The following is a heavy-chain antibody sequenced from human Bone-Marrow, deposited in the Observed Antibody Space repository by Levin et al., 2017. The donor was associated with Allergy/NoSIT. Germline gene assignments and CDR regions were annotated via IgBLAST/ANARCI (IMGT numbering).Heavy chain of an antibody. J-gene: IGHJ3*02. D-gene: IGHD3-16*01. CDR1: GYTFNTNG. CDR2: VGGYNDYT. V-gene: IGHV1-18*01. CDR3: VRDRGTPPDTFDI. Sequence: ASVKVSCKASGYTFNTNGISWVRQAPGQGLEWMGWVGGYNDYTPHAQKFQGRFTMTKDTSTSTAYMELGSLRSDDTAVYYRVRDRGTPPDTFDIWGQGTMVTVSS.